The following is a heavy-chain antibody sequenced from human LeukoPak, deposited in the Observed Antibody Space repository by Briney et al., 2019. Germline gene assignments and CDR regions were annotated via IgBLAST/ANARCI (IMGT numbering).Heavy chain of an antibody. V-gene: IGHV4-4*07. D-gene: IGHD3-16*02. Sequence: ASESLSLTCTVSGGSISSYYWSWIRQPAGKGLEWIGRIYTSGSTNYNPSLKSRVTMSVDTSKNQFSLKLSSVTAADTAVYHCARGRVWGSYRPHEDWFDPWGQGTLVTVSS. CDR2: IYTSGST. CDR3: ARGRVWGSYRPHEDWFDP. CDR1: GGSISSYY. J-gene: IGHJ5*02.